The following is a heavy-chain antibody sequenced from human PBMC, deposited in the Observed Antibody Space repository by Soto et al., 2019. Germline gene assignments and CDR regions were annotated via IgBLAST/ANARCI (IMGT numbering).Heavy chain of an antibody. V-gene: IGHV1-18*01. Sequence: GASVKVSCKASGYTFTSYGISWVRQAPGQGLEWMGWISAYNGNTNYAQKLQGRVTMTTDTSTSTAYMELRSLRSDDTAVYYCARDRNRPYSDWLLAYYYYMDVWGKGTTVTVSS. CDR1: GYTFTSYG. CDR3: ARDRNRPYSDWLLAYYYYMDV. D-gene: IGHD3-9*01. CDR2: ISAYNGNT. J-gene: IGHJ6*03.